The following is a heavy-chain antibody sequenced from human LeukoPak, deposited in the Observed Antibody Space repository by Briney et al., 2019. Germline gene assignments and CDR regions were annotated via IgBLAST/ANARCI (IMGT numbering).Heavy chain of an antibody. D-gene: IGHD2-2*01. J-gene: IGHJ4*02. Sequence: SGPTLVNPTQTLTLTCTFSGFSLSTSGVGVGWIRQPPGKALEWLALTYWNDDKRYSPSLKSRLTITKDTSKNQVVLTMTNMDPVDTATYYCAHRPSLYCSSTSCYHEFDYWGQGTLVTVSS. CDR3: AHRPSLYCSSTSCYHEFDY. CDR2: TYWNDDK. CDR1: GFSLSTSGVG. V-gene: IGHV2-5*01.